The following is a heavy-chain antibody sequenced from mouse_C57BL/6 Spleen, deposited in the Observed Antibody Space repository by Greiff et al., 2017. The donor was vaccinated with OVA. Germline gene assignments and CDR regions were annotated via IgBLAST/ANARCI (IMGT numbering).Heavy chain of an antibody. CDR1: GFTFSDYY. CDR3: ARRDVYPYYYAMYY. Sequence: EVMLVESGGGLVQPGGSLKLSCAASGFTFSDYYMYWVRQTPEKRLEWVAYISNGGGSNYYPDTVKGRFTISRDNAKNTLYLQMSRLKSVDTAMYYCARRDVYPYYYAMYYWGQGTSVTLSS. CDR2: ISNGGGSN. D-gene: IGHD1-1*01. J-gene: IGHJ4*01. V-gene: IGHV5-12*01.